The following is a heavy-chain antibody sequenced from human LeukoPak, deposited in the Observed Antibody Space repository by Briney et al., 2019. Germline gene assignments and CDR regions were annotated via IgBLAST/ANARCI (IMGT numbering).Heavy chain of an antibody. V-gene: IGHV4-39*07. CDR2: IYYSGST. J-gene: IGHJ6*02. D-gene: IGHD6-19*01. Sequence: SETLSLTCTVSGGSISSSSYYWGWIRQPPGKGLEWIGSIYYSGSTYYNPSLKSRVTISVDTSKNQFSLKLSSVTAADTAVYYCARDRAVAGTYYGMDVWGQGTTVTVSS. CDR3: ARDRAVAGTYYGMDV. CDR1: GGSISSSSYY.